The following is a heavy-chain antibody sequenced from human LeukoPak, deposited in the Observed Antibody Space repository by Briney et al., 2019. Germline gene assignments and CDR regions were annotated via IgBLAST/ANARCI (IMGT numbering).Heavy chain of an antibody. J-gene: IGHJ4*02. Sequence: ASVKVSCKASGYTFTSYGISWVRQAPGQGVEWMGWISDYNGNTNYAQKLQGRVTMTTDTSTSTAYMELRSLRSDDTAVYYCARDSRKLLWFGELSLGPDYWGQGTLVTVSS. V-gene: IGHV1-18*01. CDR1: GYTFTSYG. CDR2: ISDYNGNT. D-gene: IGHD3-10*01. CDR3: ARDSRKLLWFGELSLGPDY.